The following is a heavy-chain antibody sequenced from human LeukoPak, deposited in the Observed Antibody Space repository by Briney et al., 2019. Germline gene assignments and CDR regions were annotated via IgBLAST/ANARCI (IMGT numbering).Heavy chain of an antibody. CDR2: ISSSSSYI. D-gene: IGHD7-27*01. J-gene: IGHJ4*02. CDR3: ARELAGGSFDY. CDR1: GFTFSSYR. Sequence: GGSLRLSCAASGFTFSSYRLNWVCQAPGKGLEWVTSISSSSSYIYYADSVKGRFTISRDNAKNSLYLQMNSLRAEDTAVYYCARELAGGSFDYWGQGTLVTVSS. V-gene: IGHV3-21*01.